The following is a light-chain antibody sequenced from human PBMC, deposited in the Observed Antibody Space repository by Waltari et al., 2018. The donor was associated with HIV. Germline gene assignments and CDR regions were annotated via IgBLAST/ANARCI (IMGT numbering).Light chain of an antibody. CDR1: SSNIGADNN. Sequence: QSVLTQPPSVSGAPGQRVTISCAGSSSNIGADNNVHWYQLLPGAAPKVLNYDNNKRPSGVPDRFSGSKSGTSASLGVSGLQADDETDYYCQSYDNSLNAWVFGGGTKLTVL. V-gene: IGLV1-40*01. CDR2: DNN. CDR3: QSYDNSLNAWV. J-gene: IGLJ2*01.